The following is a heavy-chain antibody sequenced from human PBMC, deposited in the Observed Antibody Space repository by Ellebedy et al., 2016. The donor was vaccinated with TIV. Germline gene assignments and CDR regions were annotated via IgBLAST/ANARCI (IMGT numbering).Heavy chain of an antibody. CDR2: INPNSGGT. CDR3: TGHPTNKVSGDY. V-gene: IGHV1-2*02. J-gene: IGHJ4*02. D-gene: IGHD1/OR15-1a*01. Sequence: AASVKVSCKTSGYTFTDYYIHWVRQPPGQGLEWMAWINPNSGGTNYAQKFQGRVTVTRDTSTSTAFLELSRLRSDDTAVNYYTGHPTNKVSGDYWGQGTLVTVSS. CDR1: GYTFTDYY.